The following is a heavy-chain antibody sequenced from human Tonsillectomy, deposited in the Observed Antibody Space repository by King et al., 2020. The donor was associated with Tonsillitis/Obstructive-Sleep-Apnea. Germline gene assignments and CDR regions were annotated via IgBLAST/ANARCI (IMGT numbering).Heavy chain of an antibody. J-gene: IGHJ6*04. D-gene: IGHD5/OR15-5a*01. Sequence: QLVQSGAEVKKPGESLRISCNGSGYSFISYWITWVRQMPGKGLEWMGRIDPSESYINYSPSFQGHVTITADKSIRTAYLQWSSLKASDTAMYYCARQKRVSSMDVWGKGTTVTVSS. V-gene: IGHV5-10-1*01. CDR2: IDPSESYI. CDR3: ARQKRVSSMDV. CDR1: GYSFISYW.